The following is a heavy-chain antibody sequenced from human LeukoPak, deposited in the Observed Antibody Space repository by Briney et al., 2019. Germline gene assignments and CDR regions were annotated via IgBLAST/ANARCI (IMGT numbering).Heavy chain of an antibody. V-gene: IGHV3-33*08. CDR1: GFTFRDYR. J-gene: IGHJ5*01. CDR3: ARVAVSGPTGWFDS. D-gene: IGHD2-8*02. CDR2: IWYDGSHR. Sequence: GGSLRLSCAVSGFTFRDYRMAWVRQAPGKGLEWMAIIWYDGSHRYYADSVKGRFTISRDNSKNTLYLQMNSLRAEDTAVYYCARVAVSGPTGWFDSWGQGTLVIVSS.